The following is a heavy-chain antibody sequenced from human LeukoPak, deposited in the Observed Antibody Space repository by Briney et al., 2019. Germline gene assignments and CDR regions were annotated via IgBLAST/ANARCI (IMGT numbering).Heavy chain of an antibody. CDR2: IINTGSYI. V-gene: IGHV3-21*01. CDR3: ARGTVDGDY. J-gene: IGHJ4*02. D-gene: IGHD4-11*01. Sequence: GGSLRLSCVVSGFPFSSFSMNWLRQAPEKGLEWVSSIINTGSYIYYADSVKGRFTISRDNAKNSLYLQMNSLRAEDTAIYYCARGTVDGDYWGQGTLVTVSS. CDR1: GFPFSSFS.